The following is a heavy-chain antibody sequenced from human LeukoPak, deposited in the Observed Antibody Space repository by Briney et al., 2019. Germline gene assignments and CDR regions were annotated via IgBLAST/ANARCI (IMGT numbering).Heavy chain of an antibody. CDR1: GGSISSSSYY. CDR2: IYYSGST. D-gene: IGHD3-10*01. Sequence: SETLSLTCTVSGGSISSSSYYWGWIRQPPGKGLEWIGSIYYSGSTYYNPSLKSRVTISVDTSKNQSSLKLSSVTAADTAVYYCARRVGSRPFDYWGQGTLVTVSS. J-gene: IGHJ4*02. V-gene: IGHV4-39*01. CDR3: ARRVGSRPFDY.